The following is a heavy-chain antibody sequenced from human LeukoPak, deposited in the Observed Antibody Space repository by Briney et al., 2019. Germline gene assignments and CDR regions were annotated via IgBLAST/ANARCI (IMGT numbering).Heavy chain of an antibody. Sequence: GGSLGLSCAASGFTFSSYAMSWVRQAPGKGLEWVSAISGSGGSTYYADSAKGRFTISRDYSKNTLYLQMNSLRAEDTAVYYCAKDRGLLFGEFHDYWGQGTQVTVSS. J-gene: IGHJ4*02. CDR1: GFTFSSYA. CDR2: ISGSGGST. D-gene: IGHD3-10*02. V-gene: IGHV3-23*01. CDR3: AKDRGLLFGEFHDY.